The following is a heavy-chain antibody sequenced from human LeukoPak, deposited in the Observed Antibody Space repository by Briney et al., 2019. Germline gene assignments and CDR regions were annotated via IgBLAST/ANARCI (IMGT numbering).Heavy chain of an antibody. J-gene: IGHJ5*02. CDR1: GGSISSGDYF. V-gene: IGHV4-30-4*08. Sequence: SETLSLTCTVSGGSISSGDYFWSWIRQPPGKGLEWIGYIYYSGSTYCNPSLKSRVTISVDTSKNQFSLRLSSVTAADTAVYYCARDHPTRRWFDPWGQGTLVTVSS. CDR3: ARDHPTRRWFDP. CDR2: IYYSGST.